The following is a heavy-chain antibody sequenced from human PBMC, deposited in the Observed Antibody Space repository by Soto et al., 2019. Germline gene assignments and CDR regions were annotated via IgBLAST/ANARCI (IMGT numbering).Heavy chain of an antibody. V-gene: IGHV4-59*01. CDR3: ARLVPAARTYDY. CDR1: GGSISSYY. D-gene: IGHD2-2*01. Sequence: PSETLSLTCTVSGGSISSYYWIWIRQPPGKGLEWIGYIYYSGSTNYNPSLKSRVTISVDTSKNQFSLKLSSVTAADTAVYYCARLVPAARTYDYWGQGTLVTVSS. CDR2: IYYSGST. J-gene: IGHJ4*02.